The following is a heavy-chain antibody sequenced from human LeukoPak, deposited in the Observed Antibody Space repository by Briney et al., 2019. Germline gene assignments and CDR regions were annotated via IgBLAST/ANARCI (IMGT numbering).Heavy chain of an antibody. CDR2: INPNSGGT. J-gene: IGHJ4*02. D-gene: IGHD6-13*01. CDR3: ARVIAAVYYFDY. CDR1: GYTFTGYY. V-gene: IGHV1-2*02. Sequence: ASVKVSCKASGYTFTGYYIHWVRQAPGQGLEWMGWINPNSGGTNYAQKFQGRVTMTRDTSISTAYMELSRLRSDDTAVYYCARVIAAVYYFDYWGQGTLVTVSS.